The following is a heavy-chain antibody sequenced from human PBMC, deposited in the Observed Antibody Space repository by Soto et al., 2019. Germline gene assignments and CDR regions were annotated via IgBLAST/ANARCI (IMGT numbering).Heavy chain of an antibody. CDR1: GGTFSSYA. D-gene: IGHD6-19*01. CDR2: IIPIFGTA. Sequence: SVKVSCKASGGTFSSYAISWLRQSPGQGLEWMGGIIPIFGTANYAQKFQGRVTITADESTSTAYMELSSLRSEDTAVYYCARPTSVAVGAFDIWGQGTMVTVSS. V-gene: IGHV1-69*13. CDR3: ARPTSVAVGAFDI. J-gene: IGHJ3*02.